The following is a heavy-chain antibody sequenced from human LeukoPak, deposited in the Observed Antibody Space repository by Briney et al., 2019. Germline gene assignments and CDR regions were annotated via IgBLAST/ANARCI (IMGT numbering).Heavy chain of an antibody. D-gene: IGHD6-19*01. CDR2: IYSGGST. CDR3: AKDSRVAGKARAYYFDY. Sequence: GGSLRLSCAASGFTVSSNYMSWVRQAPGKGLEWVSVIYSGGSTYYADSVKGRFTISRDNSKNTLYLQMNSLRAEDTAVYYCAKDSRVAGKARAYYFDYWGQGTLVTVSS. V-gene: IGHV3-66*01. CDR1: GFTVSSNY. J-gene: IGHJ4*02.